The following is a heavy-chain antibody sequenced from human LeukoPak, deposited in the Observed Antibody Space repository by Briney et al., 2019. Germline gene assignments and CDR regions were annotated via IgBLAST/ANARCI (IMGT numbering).Heavy chain of an antibody. J-gene: IGHJ3*02. CDR1: GYSFTSYW. CDR3: ARRDLGYCSGGSCYSRGDAFDI. Sequence: GESLKISCKGSGYSFTSYWIGWVRQVPGKGLEWMGIIYPGDSNTRYSPSFQGQVTISADKSISTAYLQWSSLKASDTAMYYCARRDLGYCSGGSCYSRGDAFDIWGQGTMVTVSS. V-gene: IGHV5-51*01. D-gene: IGHD2-15*01. CDR2: IYPGDSNT.